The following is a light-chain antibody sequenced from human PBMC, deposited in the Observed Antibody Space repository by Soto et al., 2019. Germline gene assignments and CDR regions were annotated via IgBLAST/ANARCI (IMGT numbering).Light chain of an antibody. Sequence: EIVLTQSPATLSLSPGERATLSCRASQSVSSYLAWYQQKPGQAPRLLIYDASNRATGIPARLSGSGSGTDFTLTISSLEPEDFAVYYCQQSGTFGQGTKVEIK. CDR2: DAS. V-gene: IGKV3-11*01. CDR1: QSVSSY. CDR3: QQSGT. J-gene: IGKJ1*01.